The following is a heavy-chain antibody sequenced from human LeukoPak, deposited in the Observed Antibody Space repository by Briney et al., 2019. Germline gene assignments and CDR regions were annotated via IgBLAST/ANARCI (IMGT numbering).Heavy chain of an antibody. J-gene: IGHJ4*02. Sequence: GGSLRLSCTASGFSFSGHWMHWARQLPGKGLVWVSRISPTGSTTSYADSVKGRFTVSRDNSKNTLYLQMNSLRAEDTAVYYCAKGDPTRYWGQGTLVTVSS. V-gene: IGHV3-74*01. CDR1: GFSFSGHW. CDR3: AKGDPTRY. CDR2: ISPTGSTT.